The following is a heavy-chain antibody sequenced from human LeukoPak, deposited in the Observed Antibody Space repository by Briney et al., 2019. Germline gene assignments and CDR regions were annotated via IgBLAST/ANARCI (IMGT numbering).Heavy chain of an antibody. J-gene: IGHJ4*02. V-gene: IGHV3-23*01. D-gene: IGHD3-16*01. CDR2: ISGTGSST. Sequence: GGSLRLSCAASGFTFSSYSMNWVRQAPGKGLEWVSAISGTGSSTYYADSVKGRFTISRDNSKNTLYLQMNSLRAEDTALYYCAKFTVYDRFDCWGQGTLVTVSS. CDR1: GFTFSSYS. CDR3: AKFTVYDRFDC.